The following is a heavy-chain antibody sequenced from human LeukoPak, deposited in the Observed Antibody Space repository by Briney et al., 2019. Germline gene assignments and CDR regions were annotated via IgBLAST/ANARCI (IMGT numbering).Heavy chain of an antibody. CDR2: INHSGST. D-gene: IGHD2-8*01. J-gene: IGHJ6*02. CDR1: GGSISSYY. V-gene: IGHV4-34*01. Sequence: SETLSLTCTVSGGSISSYYWSWIRQPPGKGLEWIGEINHSGSTNYNPSLKSRVTISVDTSKNQFSLKLSSVTAADTAVYYCLTNYYGMDVWGQGTTVTVSS. CDR3: LTNYYGMDV.